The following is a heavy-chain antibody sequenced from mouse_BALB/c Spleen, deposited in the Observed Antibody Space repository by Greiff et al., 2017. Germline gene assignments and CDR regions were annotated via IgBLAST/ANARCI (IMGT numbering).Heavy chain of an antibody. V-gene: IGHV5-6-5*01. CDR2: ISSGGST. D-gene: IGHD2-1*01. J-gene: IGHJ2*01. Sequence: EVKLMESGGGLVKPGGSLKLSCAASGFTFSSYAMSWVRQTPEKRLEWVASISSGGSTYYPDSVKGRFTISRDNARNILYLQMSSLRSEDTAMYYCAREGVYGNYGYYFDYWGQGTTLTVSS. CDR1: GFTFSSYA. CDR3: AREGVYGNYGYYFDY.